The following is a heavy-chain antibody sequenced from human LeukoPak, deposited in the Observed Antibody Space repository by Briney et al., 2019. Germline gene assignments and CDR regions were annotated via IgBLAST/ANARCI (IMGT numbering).Heavy chain of an antibody. Sequence: GGSLRLSCSASGFTFSSYAMHWVRQAPGKGLEYVSAISSNGGSTYYADSVKGRFTISRDNSKNTLYLQMSSPRAEDTAVYYCVGGSPYYDYVWGSYRDWGQGTLVAVSS. J-gene: IGHJ4*02. CDR1: GFTFSSYA. D-gene: IGHD3-16*02. CDR3: VGGSPYYDYVWGSYRD. V-gene: IGHV3-64D*06. CDR2: ISSNGGST.